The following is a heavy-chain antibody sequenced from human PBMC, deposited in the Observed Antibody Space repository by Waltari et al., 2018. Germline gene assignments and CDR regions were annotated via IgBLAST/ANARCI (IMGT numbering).Heavy chain of an antibody. CDR1: GYSISSGYY. Sequence: QVQLQESGPGLVKPSETLSLTCAVSGYSISSGYYWGWIRQPPGKGLEWIGSIYPSGSTYYNPSLKSRVTISVDTSKNQFSLKLSSVTAADTAVYYCARLPWYGSGSRSDYWGQGTLVTVSS. CDR3: ARLPWYGSGSRSDY. V-gene: IGHV4-38-2*01. J-gene: IGHJ4*02. D-gene: IGHD3-10*01. CDR2: IYPSGST.